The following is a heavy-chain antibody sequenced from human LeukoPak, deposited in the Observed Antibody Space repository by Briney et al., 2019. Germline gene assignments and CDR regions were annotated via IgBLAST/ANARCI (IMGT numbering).Heavy chain of an antibody. CDR1: GFTFSGSA. CDR3: TRRMVVTDFGY. Sequence: GGSLRLSCAASGFTFSGSAMHWVRQASGKGLEWVGRIRSKANSYATAYAASVKGRFTISRDDSKNTAYLQMNSLKTEDTAVYYCTRRMVVTDFGYWGQGTLVTVSS. V-gene: IGHV3-73*01. D-gene: IGHD4-23*01. CDR2: IRSKANSYAT. J-gene: IGHJ4*02.